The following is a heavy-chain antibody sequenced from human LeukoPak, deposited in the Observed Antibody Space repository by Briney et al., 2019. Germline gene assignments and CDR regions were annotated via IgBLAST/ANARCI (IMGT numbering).Heavy chain of an antibody. D-gene: IGHD6-19*01. CDR3: AKDWTQWLVGFDY. V-gene: IGHV3-9*01. J-gene: IGHJ4*02. Sequence: QPGGSLRLSCAATGFTFRTHAMTWVRQAPGKGLEWVSGISWNSGSIGYADSVKGRFTISRDNAKNSLYLQMNSLRAEDTALYYCAKDWTQWLVGFDYWGQGTLVTVSS. CDR1: GFTFRTHA. CDR2: ISWNSGSI.